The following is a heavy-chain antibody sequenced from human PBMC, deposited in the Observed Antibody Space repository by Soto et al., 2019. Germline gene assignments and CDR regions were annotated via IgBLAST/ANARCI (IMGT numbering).Heavy chain of an antibody. J-gene: IGHJ6*02. Sequence: PLETLSHTCTVYGGSFIGYYWIWIRQPPGKGLEWIGEINHSGSTNYNPSLKSRVTISVDTSKNQFSLKLSSVTAADTAVYYCARGPFEDSYGYYYYYGMDVWGQGTTVTVS. CDR3: ARGPFEDSYGYYYYYGMDV. D-gene: IGHD5-18*01. CDR1: GGSFIGYY. V-gene: IGHV4-34*01. CDR2: INHSGST.